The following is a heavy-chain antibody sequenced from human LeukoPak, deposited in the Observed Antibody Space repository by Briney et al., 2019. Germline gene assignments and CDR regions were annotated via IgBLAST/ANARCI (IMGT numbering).Heavy chain of an antibody. Sequence: SETLSLTCTVSGGSITNYYWSWIRQPPGKGLEWIGYIYYSGSTNYNPSLKSRVTMSVDTSKNQFSLKLSSVTAADTAVYYFARGSYWFDPWGQGTLVTVSS. CDR2: IYYSGST. J-gene: IGHJ5*02. CDR1: GGSITNYY. D-gene: IGHD3-10*01. CDR3: ARGSYWFDP. V-gene: IGHV4-59*01.